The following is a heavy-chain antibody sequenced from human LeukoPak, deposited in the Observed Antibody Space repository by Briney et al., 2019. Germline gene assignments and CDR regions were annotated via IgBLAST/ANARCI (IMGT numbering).Heavy chain of an antibody. Sequence: ASVKVSCKASGYTFTGYYMHWVRQAPGQGLEWMGWISAYNGNTNYAQKLQGRVTMTTDTSTSTAYMELRSLRSDDTAVYYCAREGGGSSWYGDFDYWGQGTLVTVSS. D-gene: IGHD6-13*01. CDR1: GYTFTGYY. CDR2: ISAYNGNT. V-gene: IGHV1-18*04. CDR3: AREGGGSSWYGDFDY. J-gene: IGHJ4*02.